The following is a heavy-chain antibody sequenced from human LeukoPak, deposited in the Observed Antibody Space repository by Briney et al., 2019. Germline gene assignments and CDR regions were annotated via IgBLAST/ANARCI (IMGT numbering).Heavy chain of an antibody. D-gene: IGHD1-7*01. CDR2: ISSSSSYI. Sequence: GGSLRLSCAASGFTFSSYSMNWVRQAPGKGLEWVSSISSSSSYIYYADSVKGRFTISRDDAKNSLYLQMNSLRAEDTAVYYCARRITGTTSYLDYWGQETLVTVSS. CDR3: ARRITGTTSYLDY. CDR1: GFTFSSYS. J-gene: IGHJ4*02. V-gene: IGHV3-21*01.